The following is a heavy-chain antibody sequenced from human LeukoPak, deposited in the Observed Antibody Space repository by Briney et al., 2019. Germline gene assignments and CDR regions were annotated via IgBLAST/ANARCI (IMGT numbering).Heavy chain of an antibody. CDR1: GYTFTSYA. J-gene: IGHJ3*02. CDR3: ARGAAAAGSWAAFGI. V-gene: IGHV1-3*01. D-gene: IGHD6-13*01. Sequence: GASVKVSCKASGYTFTSYAMHWVRQAPGQRLEWMGWINAGNGNTKYSQKFQGRVTITRDTSASTAYMELSSLRSEDTAVYYCARGAAAAGSWAAFGIWGQGTMVTVSS. CDR2: INAGNGNT.